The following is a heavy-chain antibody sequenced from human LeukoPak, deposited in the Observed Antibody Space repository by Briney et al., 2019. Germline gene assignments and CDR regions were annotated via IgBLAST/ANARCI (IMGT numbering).Heavy chain of an antibody. CDR2: INHSGST. J-gene: IGHJ6*02. V-gene: IGHV4-34*01. CDR1: GGSFSGYY. Sequence: PSETLSLTCAVYGGSFSGYYWSWIRQPPGKGLEWIGEINHSGSTNYNPSLKSRVTISVDTSKNQFSLKLSSVTAADTAVYYCARRPNYSFDPYGMDVWGQGTTVTVSS. CDR3: ARRPNYSFDPYGMDV. D-gene: IGHD4-4*01.